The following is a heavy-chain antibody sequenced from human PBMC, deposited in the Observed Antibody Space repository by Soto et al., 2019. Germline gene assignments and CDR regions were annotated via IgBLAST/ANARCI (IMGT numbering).Heavy chain of an antibody. J-gene: IGHJ4*02. CDR3: ARSRPSDFWSGYYIDYFDY. CDR1: GYTFTSYA. Sequence: ASVKVSCKASGYTFTSYAMHWVRQAPGQRLEWMGWINAGNGNTKYSQKFQGRVTITRDTSASTAYMELSSLRSEDTAVYYCARSRPSDFWSGYYIDYFDYWGQGTRVTVAS. V-gene: IGHV1-3*01. CDR2: INAGNGNT. D-gene: IGHD3-3*01.